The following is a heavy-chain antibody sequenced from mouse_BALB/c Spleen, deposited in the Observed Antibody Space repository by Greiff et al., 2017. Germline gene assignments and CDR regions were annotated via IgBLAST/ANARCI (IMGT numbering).Heavy chain of an antibody. D-gene: IGHD1-1*01. Sequence: VQLQESGAELMKPGASVKISCKATGYTFSSYWIEWVKQRPGHGLEWIGEILPGSGSTNYNEKFKGKATFTADTSSNTAYMQLSSLTSEDSAVYYCARRDGSRRFAYWGQGTLVTVSA. CDR2: ILPGSGST. CDR3: ARRDGSRRFAY. J-gene: IGHJ3*01. V-gene: IGHV1-9*01. CDR1: GYTFSSYW.